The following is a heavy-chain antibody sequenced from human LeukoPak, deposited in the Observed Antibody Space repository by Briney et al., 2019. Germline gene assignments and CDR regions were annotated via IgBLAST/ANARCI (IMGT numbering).Heavy chain of an antibody. CDR3: AKSPIVGATFYFDY. Sequence: GGSLRLSCAASGFTFSSYAMSWVRQAPGKGLEWVSSISGSGTSTYYADSVKGRFTISRDNSKNTLYLQMNSLRAEDTAVYYCAKSPIVGATFYFDYWGQGTLVTVSS. V-gene: IGHV3-23*01. J-gene: IGHJ4*02. D-gene: IGHD1-26*01. CDR1: GFTFSSYA. CDR2: ISGSGTST.